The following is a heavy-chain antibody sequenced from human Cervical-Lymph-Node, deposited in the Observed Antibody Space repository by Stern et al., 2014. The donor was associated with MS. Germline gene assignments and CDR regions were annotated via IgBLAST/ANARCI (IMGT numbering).Heavy chain of an antibody. J-gene: IGHJ4*02. CDR1: GSTFTSYY. CDR3: ARDRVSYYYDSSGYPGDY. D-gene: IGHD3-22*01. V-gene: IGHV1-46*01. Sequence: QLVQSGAEVKKPGVSVKVSCKASGSTFTSYYMHYVRQAPGQGLEWMGIINHSCGSTSYAQKFQGRVTMSRDKSTSTVYMELSSLRSEDTAVYYCARDRVSYYYDSSGYPGDYWGQGTLVTLSS. CDR2: INHSCGST.